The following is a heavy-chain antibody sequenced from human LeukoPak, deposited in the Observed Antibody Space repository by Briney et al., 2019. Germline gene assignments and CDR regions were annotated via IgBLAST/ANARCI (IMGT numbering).Heavy chain of an antibody. CDR2: IYSGGST. CDR3: ARDSSGSYYFDY. D-gene: IGHD1-26*01. Sequence: GGSLRLSCAASGFTFSSYAMSWVRQAPGKGLEWVSVIYSGGSTYYADSVKGRFTISRDNSKNTLYLQMNSLRAEDTAVYYCARDSSGSYYFDYWGQGTLVTVSS. J-gene: IGHJ4*02. CDR1: GFTFSSYA. V-gene: IGHV3-66*01.